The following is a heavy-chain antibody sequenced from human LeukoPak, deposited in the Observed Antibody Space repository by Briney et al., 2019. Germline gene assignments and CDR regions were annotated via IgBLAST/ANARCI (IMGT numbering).Heavy chain of an antibody. CDR2: IWYDGSNK. CDR1: GFTFSSYV. D-gene: IGHD5-24*01. J-gene: IGHJ4*02. V-gene: IGHV3-33*06. Sequence: GGSLRLSCAASGFTFSSYVMHWVRQAPGKGLEWVGVIWYDGSNKYYADSVKGRFTISRDNSKNTLSLKMNSLRAEDTAVYYCAKEEYIEQDTITPDYWGQGPLVTVSS. CDR3: AKEEYIEQDTITPDY.